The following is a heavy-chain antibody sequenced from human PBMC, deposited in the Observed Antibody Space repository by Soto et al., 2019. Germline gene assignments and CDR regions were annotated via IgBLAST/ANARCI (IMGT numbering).Heavy chain of an antibody. V-gene: IGHV3-13*04. CDR1: GFTFSSYD. CDR3: ARGLYGDPREYFQY. J-gene: IGHJ1*01. CDR2: IGTAGDT. Sequence: GGSLRLSCAASGFTFSSYDMHWVRQATGKGLEWVSAIGTAGDTYYADSVKGRFTISRDNAKNSLYLQMNSLRAEDTAVYYCARGLYGDPREYFQYWGQGTLVTVSS. D-gene: IGHD4-17*01.